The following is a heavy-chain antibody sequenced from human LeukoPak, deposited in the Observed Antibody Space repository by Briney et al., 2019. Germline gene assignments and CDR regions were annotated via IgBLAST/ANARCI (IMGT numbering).Heavy chain of an antibody. Sequence: PGGSLRLSCAASGFAFGSYGMSWIRQAPGKGLEWVSYISSSGSTIYYADSVKGRFTISRDNAKNSLYLQMNSLRAEDTAVYYCARETPPIAAAGTRWFDPWGQGTLVTVSS. D-gene: IGHD6-13*01. CDR2: ISSSGSTI. J-gene: IGHJ5*02. CDR3: ARETPPIAAAGTRWFDP. V-gene: IGHV3-11*01. CDR1: GFAFGSYG.